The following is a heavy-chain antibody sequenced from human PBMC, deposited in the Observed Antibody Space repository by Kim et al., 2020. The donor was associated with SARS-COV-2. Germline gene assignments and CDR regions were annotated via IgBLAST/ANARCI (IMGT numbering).Heavy chain of an antibody. Sequence: SETLSLTCAVYGGSFSGYYWSWIRQPPGKGLEWIGEINHSGSTNYNPSLKSRVTISVDTSKNQFSLKLSSVTAADTAVYYCARGGAAAGNLGNWFDPWGQGTLVTVSS. D-gene: IGHD6-13*01. J-gene: IGHJ5*02. CDR1: GGSFSGYY. V-gene: IGHV4-34*01. CDR2: INHSGST. CDR3: ARGGAAAGNLGNWFDP.